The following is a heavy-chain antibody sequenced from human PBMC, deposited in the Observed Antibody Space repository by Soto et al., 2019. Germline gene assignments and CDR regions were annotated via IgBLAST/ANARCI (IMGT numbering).Heavy chain of an antibody. CDR1: GLPFSASG. CDR2: IWSDGSKE. J-gene: IGHJ5*02. Sequence: PGGSLRLSCAASGLPFSASGMHWVRQAPGKGLEWVAMIWSDGSKEYYADSVKGRFTITRDNSKNMVFLQMDSLRAEDTAVYYCARDKGTTCLDTWGQGSMVTVS. V-gene: IGHV3-33*01. CDR3: ARDKGTTCLDT. D-gene: IGHD4-4*01.